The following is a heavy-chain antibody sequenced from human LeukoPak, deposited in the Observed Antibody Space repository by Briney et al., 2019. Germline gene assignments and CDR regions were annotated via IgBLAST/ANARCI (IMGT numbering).Heavy chain of an antibody. CDR2: ISGSGGST. D-gene: IGHD4-17*01. Sequence: GGSLRLSCAASGFSFSSYAMSWVRQAPGKGLEWVSAISGSGGSTYYADSVKGWFTISRDNSKNTLYLQMNSLRAEDTAVYYCAKVKSVTRYYFDYWGQGTLVTVSS. V-gene: IGHV3-23*01. J-gene: IGHJ4*02. CDR3: AKVKSVTRYYFDY. CDR1: GFSFSSYA.